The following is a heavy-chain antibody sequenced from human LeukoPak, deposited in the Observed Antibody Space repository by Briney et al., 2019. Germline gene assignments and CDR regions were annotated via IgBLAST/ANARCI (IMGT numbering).Heavy chain of an antibody. J-gene: IGHJ6*03. CDR2: IYSDDRA. Sequence: PGGSLRLSCVASGFTVSRNVMSWVRQAPGKGLEWVSLIYSDDRAFYADSVKGRFTISRNNSKNTLSLQMSSPKPEDTAIYYCARDLAGFQEPRYYYYMDVWGKGTTVTVSS. CDR3: ARDLAGFQEPRYYYYMDV. D-gene: IGHD1-14*01. V-gene: IGHV3-66*02. CDR1: GFTVSRNV.